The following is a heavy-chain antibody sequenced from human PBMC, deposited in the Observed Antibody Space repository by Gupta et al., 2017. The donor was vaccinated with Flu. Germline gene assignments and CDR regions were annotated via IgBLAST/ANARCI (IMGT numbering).Heavy chain of an antibody. D-gene: IGHD6-13*01. Sequence: EVQLVESGGGLVKPGGSLRLSCAASGFTFMNAWMTWVRQAPGKGLEWVGRIKSHFDGGSTDYASPVKDRFTISRDDSKNTIYLQMNGLKTEXTXLYYCAXIAAAGTGNYMDVWGKGTTVPVSS. CDR1: GFTFMNAW. CDR3: AXIAAAGTGNYMDV. CDR2: IKSHFDGGST. J-gene: IGHJ6*03. V-gene: IGHV3-15*01.